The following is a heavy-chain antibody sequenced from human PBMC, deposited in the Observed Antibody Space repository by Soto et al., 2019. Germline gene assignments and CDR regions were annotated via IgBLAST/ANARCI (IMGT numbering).Heavy chain of an antibody. CDR2: IYYSAST. V-gene: IGHV4-30-4*01. Sequence: PSATLSLTYTVSGGSIGSGDYYWTWIRQPPGKGLEWLGHIYYSASTYYHPSLKSSVTISIDKSKNPFSLRVSSLTTEVTVMYYCASAYSCEDYDRQYFDYSRQGTVVTVSS. D-gene: IGHD4-17*01. CDR1: GGSIGSGDYY. CDR3: ASAYSCEDYDRQYFDY. J-gene: IGHJ4*02.